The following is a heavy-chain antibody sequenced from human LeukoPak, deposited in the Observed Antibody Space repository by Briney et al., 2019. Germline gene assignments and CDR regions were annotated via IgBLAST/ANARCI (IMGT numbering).Heavy chain of an antibody. CDR2: INPKSGRT. Sequence: GASVKVSCTTSGYSFTDYYIHWVRQAPGQGLEWMGWINPKSGRTSSARKFQGRVTMTRDPSISTVYMDMAWLTSDDTAIYFCARADFVDAGPYLIGPWGQGTLVTVSS. CDR1: GYSFTDYY. J-gene: IGHJ5*02. CDR3: ARADFVDAGPYLIGP. D-gene: IGHD3-3*01. V-gene: IGHV1-2*02.